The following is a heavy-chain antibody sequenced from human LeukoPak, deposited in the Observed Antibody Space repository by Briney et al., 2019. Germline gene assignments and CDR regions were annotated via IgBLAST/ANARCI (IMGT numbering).Heavy chain of an antibody. J-gene: IGHJ4*02. CDR3: ARGDPNYDFWSGQPVFDY. V-gene: IGHV4-39*01. Sequence: NPSETLSLTCTVSGGSMSSSSYYWGWIRQPPGKGLEWIGSINYSGRTYYNPSLKSRVTISVDTSRNQFSLKLSSVTAADTAVYYCARGDPNYDFWSGQPVFDYWGQGTLVTVSS. D-gene: IGHD3-3*01. CDR2: INYSGRT. CDR1: GGSMSSSSYY.